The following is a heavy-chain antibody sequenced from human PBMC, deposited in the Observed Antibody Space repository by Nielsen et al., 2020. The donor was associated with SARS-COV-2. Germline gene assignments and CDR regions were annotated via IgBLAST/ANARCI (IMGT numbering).Heavy chain of an antibody. CDR1: GGSFSTGSHY. Sequence: WETLSLTCIVSGGSFSTGSHYWGWLRQPPGKGLDWFGYIFYRGNTNYNPSLKSRVTISVNTSKNQFSLKVNSVTAADTAVYYCVRIDMATISVDYWGRGTLVTVSS. CDR2: IFYRGNT. D-gene: IGHD5-24*01. V-gene: IGHV4-61*01. CDR3: VRIDMATISVDY. J-gene: IGHJ4*02.